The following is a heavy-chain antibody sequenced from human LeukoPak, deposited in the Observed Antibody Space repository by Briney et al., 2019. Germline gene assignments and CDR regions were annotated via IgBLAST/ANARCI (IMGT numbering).Heavy chain of an antibody. D-gene: IGHD2-15*01. CDR2: IYDSGST. CDR3: ARDCSGGSCYGAFDI. Sequence: SETLSLTCTVSGASIRSGDYYWSWLRQPPGTGLEWIGYIYDSGSTYYNPSLKSRITISVETSENRFCLKLSSVTATDTAVYYCARDCSGGSCYGAFDIWGQGTMVTVSS. CDR1: GASIRSGDYY. V-gene: IGHV4-30-4*01. J-gene: IGHJ3*02.